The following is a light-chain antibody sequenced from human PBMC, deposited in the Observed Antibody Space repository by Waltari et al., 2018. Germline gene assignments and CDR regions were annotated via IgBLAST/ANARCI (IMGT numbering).Light chain of an antibody. J-gene: IGKJ1*01. CDR1: QSIGSW. CDR3: QEFSTYYRT. V-gene: IGKV1-5*03. CDR2: KAS. Sequence: DIQMTQSPSTLSASVGDRVTITCRASQSIGSWLAWFQQKPGKAPKLLTYKASNLESGVPSRFSGSGSGTEFTLTISSLQPDDFATYYCQEFSTYYRTFGQGTKVEIK.